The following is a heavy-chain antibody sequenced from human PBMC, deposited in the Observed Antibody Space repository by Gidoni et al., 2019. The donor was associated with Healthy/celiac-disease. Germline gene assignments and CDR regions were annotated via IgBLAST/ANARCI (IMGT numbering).Heavy chain of an antibody. Sequence: QVQLQESGPGLVKPSETLSLTCTVSGGSIRRYYWSWIRQPAGKGLEWIGRIYTSGSTNYHPSLKSRVTMSVDTSKNQFSLKLSSVTAADTAVYYCARGSSPYSSSGDAFDIWGQGTMVTVSS. CDR2: IYTSGST. J-gene: IGHJ3*02. CDR3: ARGSSPYSSSGDAFDI. D-gene: IGHD6-13*01. CDR1: GGSIRRYY. V-gene: IGHV4-4*07.